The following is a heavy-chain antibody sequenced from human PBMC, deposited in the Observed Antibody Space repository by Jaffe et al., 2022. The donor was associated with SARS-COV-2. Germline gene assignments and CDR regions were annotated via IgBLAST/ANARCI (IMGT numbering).Heavy chain of an antibody. CDR3: AKEGRIAVAGTPPAYFDY. J-gene: IGHJ4*02. Sequence: EVQLVESGGGLVQPGRSLRLSCAASGFTFDDYAMHWVRQAPGKGLEWVSGISWNSGSIGYADSVKGRFTISRDNAKNSLYLQMNSLRAEDTALYYCAKEGRIAVAGTPPAYFDYWGQGTLVTVSS. CDR2: ISWNSGSI. V-gene: IGHV3-9*01. D-gene: IGHD6-19*01. CDR1: GFTFDDYA.